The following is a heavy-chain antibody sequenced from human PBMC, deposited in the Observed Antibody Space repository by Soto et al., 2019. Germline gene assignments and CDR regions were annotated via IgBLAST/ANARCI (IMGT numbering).Heavy chain of an antibody. CDR2: IIPIFGTA. V-gene: IGHV1-69*12. CDR1: GGTFSSYA. CDR3: ASPLRGYSYGDYYYYGMDV. Sequence: QVQLVQSGAEVKKPGSSVKVSCKASGGTFSSYAISWVRQAPGQGLEWMGGIIPIFGTANYAQKFQGRVTLTADESPSKAYMELSSLRSEDPAVYDCASPLRGYSYGDYYYYGMDVWGQGTTVTVSS. J-gene: IGHJ6*02. D-gene: IGHD5-18*01.